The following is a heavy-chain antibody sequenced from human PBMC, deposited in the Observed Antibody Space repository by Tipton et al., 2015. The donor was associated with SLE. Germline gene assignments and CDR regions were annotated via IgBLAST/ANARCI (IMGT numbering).Heavy chain of an antibody. D-gene: IGHD4-17*01. CDR1: GGTSRDYF. CDR2: VSHRGTT. J-gene: IGHJ4*02. V-gene: IGHV4-34*08. CDR3: AKTWAVTTRRYFDY. Sequence: TLSLTCAVYGGTSRDYFWSWIRQPPGKGLEWIGEVSHRGTTNYNPSLDSRVTISLDRFNNQFTLKMTSVTAADTAVYYCAKTWAVTTRRYFDYWGQGTLVTVSS.